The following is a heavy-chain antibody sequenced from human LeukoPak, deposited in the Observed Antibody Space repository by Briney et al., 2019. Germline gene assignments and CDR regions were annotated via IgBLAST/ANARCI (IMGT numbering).Heavy chain of an antibody. CDR1: GYTFTGYY. CDR3: VVVPAAASSWVDY. D-gene: IGHD2-2*01. CDR2: INPNSGGT. Sequence: ASVKVSCKASGYTFTGYYMHWVRQAPGQGLEWMGWINPNSGGTKYAQKFQGRVTVTRDTSISTAYMELSRLRSDDTAVYYCVVVPAAASSWVDYWGQGTLVTVSS. V-gene: IGHV1-2*02. J-gene: IGHJ4*02.